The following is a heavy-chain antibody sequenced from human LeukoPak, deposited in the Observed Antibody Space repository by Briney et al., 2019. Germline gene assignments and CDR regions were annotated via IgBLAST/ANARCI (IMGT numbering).Heavy chain of an antibody. J-gene: IGHJ4*02. CDR3: AREHGYNSKILVY. Sequence: ASVKVSCKASGYTFTSYAMHWVRQAPGQRLEWMGWINAGNGNTKYSQKFQDRVTITRDTSAGTAYMELSSLRSEDTAVYYCAREHGYNSKILVYWGQGTLVTVSS. D-gene: IGHD5-24*01. CDR2: INAGNGNT. CDR1: GYTFTSYA. V-gene: IGHV1-3*01.